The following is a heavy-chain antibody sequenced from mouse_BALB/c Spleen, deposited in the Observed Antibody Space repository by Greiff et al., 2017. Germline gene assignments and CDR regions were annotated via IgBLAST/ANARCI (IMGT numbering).Heavy chain of an antibody. D-gene: IGHD2-10*02. J-gene: IGHJ3*01. Sequence: EVQLQQSGGGLVQPGGSLKLSCAASGFTFSSYTMSWVRQTPEKRLEWVAYISNGGGSTYYPDTVKGRFTISRDNAKNTLYLQMSSLKSEDTAMYYCARQRYGWFAYWGQGTLVTVSA. V-gene: IGHV5-12-2*01. CDR1: GFTFSSYT. CDR2: ISNGGGST. CDR3: ARQRYGWFAY.